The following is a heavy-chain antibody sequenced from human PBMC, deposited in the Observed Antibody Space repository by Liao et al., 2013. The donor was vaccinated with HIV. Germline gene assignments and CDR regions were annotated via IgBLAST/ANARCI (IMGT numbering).Heavy chain of an antibody. CDR2: VYTSGSA. J-gene: IGHJ3*02. V-gene: IGHV4-61*02. D-gene: IGHD3-9*01. CDR3: ARGRGRRYFGVGDAFDM. CDR1: GRSITSGSHY. Sequence: QVQLQESGPGLVKPSQTLSLTCTVSGRSITSGSHYWNWIRQPAGKGLEWIGRVYTSGSADYDSSLKSRATISLDTSKNQLSLSLRSLTAADTAVYYCARGRGRRYFGVGDAFDMWGQGKMVTVSS.